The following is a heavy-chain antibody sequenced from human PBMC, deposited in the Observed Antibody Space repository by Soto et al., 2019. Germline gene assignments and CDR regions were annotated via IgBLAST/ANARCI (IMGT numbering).Heavy chain of an antibody. D-gene: IGHD4-17*01. CDR3: ARGIKYGAYSRWFDL. J-gene: IGHJ5*02. CDR2: MNPNSGNT. Sequence: QVQLVQSGAEVKKPGASVKVSCKASGYTFTSYDINWVRQATGQGLEYLGWMNPNSGNTAYVQKFQGRVTMTWDTSMTTAYMELSSLLSEDTAVYFCARGIKYGAYSRWFDLWGQGTLVTVSS. CDR1: GYTFTSYD. V-gene: IGHV1-8*01.